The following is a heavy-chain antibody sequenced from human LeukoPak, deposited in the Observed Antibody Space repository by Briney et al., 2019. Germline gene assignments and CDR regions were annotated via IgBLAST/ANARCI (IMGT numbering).Heavy chain of an antibody. CDR3: ARGTLPAIVVVPAAMSGSLDWFDP. D-gene: IGHD2-2*01. CDR2: INHSGST. V-gene: IGHV4-34*01. CDR1: GGSFSGYY. Sequence: PSETLSLTCAVYGGSFSGYYWSWIRQPPGKGLEWIGEINHSGSTNYNPSLKSRVTISVDTSKNQFSLKLSSVTAADTAVYYCARGTLPAIVVVPAAMSGSLDWFDPWGQGTLVTVSS. J-gene: IGHJ5*02.